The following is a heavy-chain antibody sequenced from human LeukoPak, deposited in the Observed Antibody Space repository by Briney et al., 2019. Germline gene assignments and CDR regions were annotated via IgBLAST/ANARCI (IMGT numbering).Heavy chain of an antibody. CDR2: IYYSGST. J-gene: IGHJ4*02. D-gene: IGHD3-10*01. Sequence: SETLSLTCTVSGGSISSYYWSWIRQPPGKGLEWTGDIYYSGSTNYNPPLKSRGTISVDTSKNQFSLKLSSVTAADTAVYSCARGYYYGSGGYPFDYWGQGTLVTVSS. CDR3: ARGYYYGSGGYPFDY. V-gene: IGHV4-59*01. CDR1: GGSISSYY.